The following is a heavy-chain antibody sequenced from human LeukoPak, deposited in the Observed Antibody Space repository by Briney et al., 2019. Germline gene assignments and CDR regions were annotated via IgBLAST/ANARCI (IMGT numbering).Heavy chain of an antibody. CDR2: IYTSGST. CDR3: ARDQHSSGWYGESYWYFDL. Sequence: PSETLSLTCTVSGGSVSSGSYYWSWIRQPAGKGLEWIGRIYTSGSTNYNPSLKSRVTISVDTSKNQFSLKLSSVTAADTAVYYCARDQHSSGWYGESYWYFDLWGRGTLVTVSS. V-gene: IGHV4-61*02. CDR1: GGSVSSGSYY. D-gene: IGHD6-19*01. J-gene: IGHJ2*01.